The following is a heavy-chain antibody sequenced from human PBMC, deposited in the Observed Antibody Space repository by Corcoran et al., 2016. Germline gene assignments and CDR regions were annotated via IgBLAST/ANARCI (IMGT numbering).Heavy chain of an antibody. CDR1: GFTFSSYS. CDR3: ARVLLCGGDCYKNDYDGMDV. CDR2: ISSSSSTI. Sequence: EVQLVESGGGLVQPGGSLSLSCAASGFTFSSYSMNWVRQAPGKGLEWVSYISSSSSTIYYADSVKGRFTISRDNAKNSLYLQMNSLRAEDTAVYYCARVLLCGGDCYKNDYDGMDVWGQGTTVTVSS. V-gene: IGHV3-48*04. D-gene: IGHD2-21*02. J-gene: IGHJ6*02.